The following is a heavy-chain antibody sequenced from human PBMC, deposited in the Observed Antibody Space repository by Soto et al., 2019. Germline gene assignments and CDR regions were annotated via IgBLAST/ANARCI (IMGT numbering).Heavy chain of an antibody. V-gene: IGHV4-31*03. CDR1: DASISSGDYY. Sequence: QVQLEESGPGLAKPSQTLSLTCTVSDASISSGDYYWSWIRQHPGKSLKWIGNIFSSGNTYYNPSLQRRVTFSIETSINRFSVRLTSVSAADTAIYSCVRRQTTPQGVVKRRRTVYAFDIWGQGIMVNFSS. CDR3: VRRQTTPQGVVKRRRTVYAFDI. D-gene: IGHD4-17*01. CDR2: IFSSGNT. J-gene: IGHJ3*02.